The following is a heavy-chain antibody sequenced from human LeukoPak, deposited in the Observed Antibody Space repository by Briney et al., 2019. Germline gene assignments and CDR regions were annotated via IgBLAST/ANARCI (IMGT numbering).Heavy chain of an antibody. Sequence: GGSLRLSCAASGFTFSSYDMHWVRQAPGKGLEWVAVIWYDGSNKYYADSVKGRFTISRDNSKNTLYLQMNSLTAEDTALYYCAKDGVLDYWGQGTLVTVSS. V-gene: IGHV3-30*02. CDR1: GFTFSSYD. J-gene: IGHJ4*02. D-gene: IGHD2-8*01. CDR3: AKDGVLDY. CDR2: IWYDGSNK.